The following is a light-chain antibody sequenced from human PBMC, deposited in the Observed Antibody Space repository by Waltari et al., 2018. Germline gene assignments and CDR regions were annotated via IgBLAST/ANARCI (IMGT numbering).Light chain of an antibody. J-gene: IGKJ2*01. V-gene: IGKV1-33*01. CDR2: DAS. CDR3: QHYNNLPYT. CDR1: KDIRKN. Sequence: IQMTPSPSSLSASIGDRVTITCRASKDIRKNLSWFQERPGKAPKLLIYDASNLEAGVPSRFSGTGSGTDFSLTISSLQPEDSATYYCQHYNNLPYTFSRGTKLQIK.